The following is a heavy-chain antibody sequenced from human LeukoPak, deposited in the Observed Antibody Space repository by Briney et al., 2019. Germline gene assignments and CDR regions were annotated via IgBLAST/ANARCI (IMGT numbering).Heavy chain of an antibody. CDR2: IIPIFGTA. CDR3: ARQYYGSGSYFRVFDY. J-gene: IGHJ4*02. V-gene: IGHV1-69*06. Sequence: ASVKVSCKASGYTFTTFALIWVRQAPGQGLEWMGGIIPIFGTANYAQKFQGRVTITADKSTSTAYMELSSLRSEDTAVYYCARQYYGSGSYFRVFDYWGQGTLVTVSS. D-gene: IGHD3-10*01. CDR1: GYTFTTFA.